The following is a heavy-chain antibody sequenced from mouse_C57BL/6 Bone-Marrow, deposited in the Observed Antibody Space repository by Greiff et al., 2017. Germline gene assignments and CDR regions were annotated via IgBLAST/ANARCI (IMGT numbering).Heavy chain of an antibody. CDR2: IYPGSGST. CDR3: ARRDGYGYARDY. Sequence: VQLQQPGAGIVKPGASVKMSCKASGYTFTSYWITWVKQRPGQGLEWIGDIYPGSGSTNYNEKFKSKATLTVDTSSSTAYMQLSSLTSEDSAVYYCARRDGYGYARDYWGQGTSVTVSS. CDR1: GYTFTSYW. J-gene: IGHJ4*01. D-gene: IGHD2-2*01. V-gene: IGHV1-55*01.